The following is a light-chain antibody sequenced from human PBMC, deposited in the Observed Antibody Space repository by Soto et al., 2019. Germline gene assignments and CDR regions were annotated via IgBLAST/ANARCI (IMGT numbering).Light chain of an antibody. Sequence: SWGTQSPSLRSASKENRVTISCGMSQGISSYLAWYQQKPGKAPELLIYAASTLQSGVPSRFSGSGSGTDFTLTISCLQSEDFATDYCQQYYSCRPTFGQGTKVDTK. J-gene: IGKJ1*01. CDR2: AAS. CDR1: QGISSY. CDR3: QQYYSCRPT. V-gene: IGKV1D-8*01.